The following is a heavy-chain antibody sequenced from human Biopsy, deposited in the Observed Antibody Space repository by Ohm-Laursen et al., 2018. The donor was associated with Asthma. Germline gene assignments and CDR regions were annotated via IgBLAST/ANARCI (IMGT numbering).Heavy chain of an antibody. V-gene: IGHV1-24*01. Sequence: VDSVKVSCKISGYSLTDLSMHWVRQAPGQGLEWMGGHDHEEGGTVNARRFQGRVTMTEDTSTDTAYMELSSLSSDDTAVYYCASDFPKDYVRYNFQFWGQGTPVTVSS. CDR1: GYSLTDLS. CDR3: ASDFPKDYVRYNFQF. D-gene: IGHD4-17*01. CDR2: HDHEEGGT. J-gene: IGHJ4*02.